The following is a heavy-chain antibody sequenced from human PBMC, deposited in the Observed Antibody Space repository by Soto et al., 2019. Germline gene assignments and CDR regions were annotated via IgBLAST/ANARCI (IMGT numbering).Heavy chain of an antibody. D-gene: IGHD2-8*01. CDR3: ARVRCFNGLCHTADYGMDV. V-gene: IGHV1-69*13. CDR2: IIPIFGSP. J-gene: IGHJ6*02. Sequence: ASVKVSCEASGGSVSSDPISWVRQAPGQGLEWMGGIIPIFGSPTYAQRFQGRVTITADESSRTAYLELRSLKSEDTAVYFCARVRCFNGLCHTADYGMDVWGQGTTVTVSS. CDR1: GGSVSSDP.